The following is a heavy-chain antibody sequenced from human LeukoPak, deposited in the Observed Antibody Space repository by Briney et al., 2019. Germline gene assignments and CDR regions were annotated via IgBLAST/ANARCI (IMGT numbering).Heavy chain of an antibody. CDR2: MNPNSGNT. CDR3: ARVAAAGTLYRKDFDY. D-gene: IGHD6-13*01. CDR1: GYTFTSYD. V-gene: IGHV1-8*03. Sequence: GASVKVSCKASGYTFTSYDINWVRRATGQGLEWMGWMNPNSGNTGYAQKSQGRVTITRNTSISTAYMELSSLRSEDTAVYYCARVAAAGTLYRKDFDYWGQGTLVTVSS. J-gene: IGHJ4*02.